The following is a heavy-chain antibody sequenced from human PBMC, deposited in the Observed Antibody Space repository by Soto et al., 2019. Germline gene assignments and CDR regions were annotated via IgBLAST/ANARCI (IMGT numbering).Heavy chain of an antibody. CDR3: ARWQSSGWYLDI. CDR2: INQDGTLK. J-gene: IGHJ4*02. Sequence: EVQLVESGGGLVQPGGALRLSCAASGLTFGNYWMSWVRQAPGKGLEWVASINQDGTLKYYVDSVKGRFTISRDNAQNSFFLQMISLRAKDTAVYYCARWQSSGWYLDIWGQGTLLSVSS. CDR1: GLTFGNYW. D-gene: IGHD6-19*01. V-gene: IGHV3-7*03.